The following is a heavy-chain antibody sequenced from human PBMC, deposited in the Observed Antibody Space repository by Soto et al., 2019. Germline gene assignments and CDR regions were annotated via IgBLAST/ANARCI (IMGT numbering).Heavy chain of an antibody. CDR1: GFTFSTYG. CDR3: AKVGHGSGKGLDY. D-gene: IGHD3-10*01. V-gene: IGHV3-30*18. CDR2: ISYDGSDK. Sequence: QVQLVESGGGVGQPGRSLRLSCAASGFTFSTYGMHWVRQAPGKGLEWLAAISYDGSDKYYADSVKGRFTISRDNSKKTLYLQMNSLRPEDTAVYYCAKVGHGSGKGLDYWGQGTLVTVSS. J-gene: IGHJ4*02.